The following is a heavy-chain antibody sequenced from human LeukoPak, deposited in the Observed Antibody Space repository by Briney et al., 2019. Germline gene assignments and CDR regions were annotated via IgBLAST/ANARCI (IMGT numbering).Heavy chain of an antibody. Sequence: ASVKVSCKASGYTFTSYGISWVRQAPGQGLEWMGWISAYNGNTNYAQKLQGRVTMTTDTSTSTAYMELRSLRSDDTAVYYRARMGIRCSGGSCYLFDYWGQGTLVTVSS. CDR3: ARMGIRCSGGSCYLFDY. D-gene: IGHD2-15*01. V-gene: IGHV1-18*04. CDR2: ISAYNGNT. CDR1: GYTFTSYG. J-gene: IGHJ4*02.